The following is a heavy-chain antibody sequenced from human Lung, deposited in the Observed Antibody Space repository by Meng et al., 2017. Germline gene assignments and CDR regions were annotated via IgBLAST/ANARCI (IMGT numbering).Heavy chain of an antibody. J-gene: IGHJ4*02. CDR2: INHSGST. V-gene: IGHV4-34*01. D-gene: IGHD4-11*01. Sequence: WGPGRVHPSATLSPPRCVSGGSFVYYYWSWIRQAPGKGLEWIGEINHSGSTNYNPSLESRATISVDTSQNNLSLKLSSVTAADSAVYYCARGPTTMAHDFDYWGQGTLVTVSS. CDR1: GGSFVYYY. CDR3: ARGPTTMAHDFDY.